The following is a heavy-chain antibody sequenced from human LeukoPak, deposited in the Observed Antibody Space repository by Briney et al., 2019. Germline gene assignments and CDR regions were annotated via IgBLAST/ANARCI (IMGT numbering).Heavy chain of an antibody. Sequence: ASVKVSCKASGNSFNDYYIHWVRQAPGQGLEWMGWINPNSGGTNYAPKFQGRVTMTRDTSINTAYMELTRVTSDDTAVYYCARDSSGYYYFDYWGQGTLVTVSS. D-gene: IGHD3-22*01. V-gene: IGHV1-2*02. J-gene: IGHJ4*02. CDR1: GNSFNDYY. CDR3: ARDSSGYYYFDY. CDR2: INPNSGGT.